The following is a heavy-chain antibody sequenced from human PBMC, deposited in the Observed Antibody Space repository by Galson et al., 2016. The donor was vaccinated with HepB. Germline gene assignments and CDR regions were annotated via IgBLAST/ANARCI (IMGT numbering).Heavy chain of an antibody. V-gene: IGHV1-69*13. CDR2: ITRNFATT. J-gene: IGHJ4*02. Sequence: SLKLSCKASGFTFNNYSIRWVRQAPGQGLEWISGITRNFATTNYAHCVQGRVTVTADESTHTPYMELSSLRAEDTAIYYCVMEPGGYTGRWADFWGQGTLVTVSS. D-gene: IGHD3-10*01. CDR1: GFTFNNYS. CDR3: VMEPGGYTGRWADF.